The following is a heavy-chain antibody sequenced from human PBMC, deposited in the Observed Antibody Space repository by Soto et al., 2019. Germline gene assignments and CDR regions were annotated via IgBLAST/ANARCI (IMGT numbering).Heavy chain of an antibody. J-gene: IGHJ6*02. CDR2: IIPITATA. CDR1: GGTFGSYA. V-gene: IGHV1-69*01. Sequence: QVQLVQCGAEVKKPGSSVKVSCKASGGTFGSYAISWVRQAPGQGLEWMGGIIPITATANYAQKFQGRVTITADESTSTASMQLSSLRSEDTAVYYCARSQGSSTSLEIYYYYYYGMDVWGQGTTVTVSS. CDR3: ARSQGSSTSLEIYYYYYYGMDV. D-gene: IGHD2-2*01.